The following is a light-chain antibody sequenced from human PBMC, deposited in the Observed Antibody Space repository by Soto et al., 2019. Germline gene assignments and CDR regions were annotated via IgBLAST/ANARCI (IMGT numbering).Light chain of an antibody. CDR1: QSVGSN. CDR2: GAS. V-gene: IGKV3-15*01. Sequence: EIVMTQSPATLSVSPGERVTLSCWASQSVGSNLAWYQRKPGQAPRLLIYGASTRATGIPARFSGSGSGTEFTLTISSLQSEDFAVYYCLQFKNWPLTFGGATKVEIK. J-gene: IGKJ4*01. CDR3: LQFKNWPLT.